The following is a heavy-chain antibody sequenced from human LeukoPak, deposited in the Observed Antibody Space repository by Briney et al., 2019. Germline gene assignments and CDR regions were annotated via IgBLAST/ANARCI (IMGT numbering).Heavy chain of an antibody. CDR3: AKVPHSWGLFDS. V-gene: IGHV3-30-3*01. J-gene: IGHJ4*02. CDR2: ISYDGNNK. Sequence: PGGSLRLSCPASGFPFSYYAMHWVRQAPGKGLEWVALISYDGNNKYYADSVKGRFTISRDNSKNTLFLQMDSLRTEDTAVYYCAKVPHSWGLFDSWGQGTLVTVSS. D-gene: IGHD3-16*01. CDR1: GFPFSYYA.